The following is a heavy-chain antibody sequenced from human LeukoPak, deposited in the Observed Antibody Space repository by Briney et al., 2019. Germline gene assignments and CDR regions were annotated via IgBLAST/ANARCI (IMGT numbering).Heavy chain of an antibody. D-gene: IGHD5/OR15-5a*01. CDR1: GFTFRNYW. Sequence: GGSLRLSCAASGFTFRNYWMRWVRQAPGKGLEWVANIKQDGSEKYYVDSVKGRFTISRDNAKNSLFLQMNSLRVEDTAVYYCARDRSLLDYWGQGTLVAVSS. CDR3: ARDRSLLDY. CDR2: IKQDGSEK. J-gene: IGHJ4*02. V-gene: IGHV3-7*01.